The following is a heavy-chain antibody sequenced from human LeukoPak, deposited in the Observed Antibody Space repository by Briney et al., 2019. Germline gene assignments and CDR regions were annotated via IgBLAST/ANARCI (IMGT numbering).Heavy chain of an antibody. J-gene: IGHJ5*02. D-gene: IGHD3-10*01. CDR2: IIPIFGTA. Sequence: ASVKVSCKASGGTFSSYAISRVRQAPGQGLEWMGGIIPIFGTANYAQKFQGRVTITADESTSTAYMELSSLRSEDTAVYYCARDWEDGSGANWFDPWGQGTLVTVSS. V-gene: IGHV1-69*01. CDR1: GGTFSSYA. CDR3: ARDWEDGSGANWFDP.